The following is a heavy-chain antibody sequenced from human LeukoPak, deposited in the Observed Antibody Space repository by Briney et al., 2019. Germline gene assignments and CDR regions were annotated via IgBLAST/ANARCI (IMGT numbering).Heavy chain of an antibody. J-gene: IGHJ6*03. Sequence: SETLSLTCTVSGGSISSYYWSWIRQPAGKGLEWIVRIYTSGSTNYNPSLKSRVTMSVDTSKNQFSLKLSSVTAADTAVYYCAREGSSPGPYYYYYYMDVWGKGTKVTVSS. CDR1: GGSISSYY. V-gene: IGHV4-4*07. CDR2: IYTSGST. CDR3: AREGSSPGPYYYYYYMDV. D-gene: IGHD6-6*01.